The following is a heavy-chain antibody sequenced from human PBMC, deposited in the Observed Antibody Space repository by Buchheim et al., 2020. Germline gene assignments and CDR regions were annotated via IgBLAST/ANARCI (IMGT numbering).Heavy chain of an antibody. V-gene: IGHV3-23*01. D-gene: IGHD6-13*01. CDR1: GFTFSSYA. CDR3: AKERVGPGIAAASNWFDP. CDR2: ISGSGGST. J-gene: IGHJ5*02. Sequence: EVQLLESGGGLVQPGGSLRLSCAASGFTFSSYAMSWVRQAPGKGLEWVSAISGSGGSTYYADSVKGRFTISRDNSKNKLYLQMNSLRAEDTAVYYCAKERVGPGIAAASNWFDPWGQGTL.